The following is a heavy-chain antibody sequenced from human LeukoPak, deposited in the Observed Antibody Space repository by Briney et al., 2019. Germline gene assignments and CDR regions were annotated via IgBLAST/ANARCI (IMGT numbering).Heavy chain of an antibody. J-gene: IGHJ4*02. V-gene: IGHV3-7*01. CDR3: TRDTGCSGGACYSFYDY. D-gene: IGHD2-15*01. CDR1: GFTFSSYW. CDR2: IKQDGSAK. Sequence: GGSLRLSCAASGFTFSSYWMTWVRQAPGQGLEWVANIKQDGSAKYYVASVKGRFTISRDNAKNSLYLQMNSLRVEDTAVYYCTRDTGCSGGACYSFYDYWGQGTLVTVSS.